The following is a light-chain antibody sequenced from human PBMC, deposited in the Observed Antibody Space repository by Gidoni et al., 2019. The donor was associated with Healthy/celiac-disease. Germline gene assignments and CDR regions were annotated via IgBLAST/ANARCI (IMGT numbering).Light chain of an antibody. Sequence: DIQLTQSPSFRSASVGDRVTITCRASQGISSYIAWYQKKPGKAPKLLIYAASTLQSGVPSRFSGSGSGTEFTLTISSLQPEDFATYYCQQLNSYPPFTFGPGTKVDIK. CDR1: QGISSY. CDR2: AAS. V-gene: IGKV1-9*01. J-gene: IGKJ3*01. CDR3: QQLNSYPPFT.